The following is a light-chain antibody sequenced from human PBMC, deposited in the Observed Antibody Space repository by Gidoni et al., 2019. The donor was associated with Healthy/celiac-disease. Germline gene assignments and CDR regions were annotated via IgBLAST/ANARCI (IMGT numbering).Light chain of an antibody. V-gene: IGKV3-15*01. CDR3: QQYNNWPPLVT. CDR1: QSVSSN. CDR2: GAS. Sequence: EIVMTQSPATLSVSPGERATLSCRASQSVSSNLAWYQQKPGQAPRLLNYGASTRATGIPARFSGSGSGTEFTLTISSLQSEDFAVYYCQQYNNWPPLVTFGQGTKVEIK. J-gene: IGKJ1*01.